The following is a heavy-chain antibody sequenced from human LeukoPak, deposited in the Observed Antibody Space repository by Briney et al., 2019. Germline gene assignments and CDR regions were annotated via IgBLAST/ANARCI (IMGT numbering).Heavy chain of an antibody. V-gene: IGHV3-23*01. CDR2: ISGSGDRP. CDR3: AKDLAYDSSDYHVIFDC. CDR1: RFTFSTHA. Sequence: GRYLRPSRAASRFTFSTHALSSVRQDPGKGLDWVSAISGSGDRPYYADSVKGRFTTSRDNSKNTLYLHMNSLRAEDTAIYYCAKDLAYDSSDYHVIFDCWGQGTLVTVSS. D-gene: IGHD3-22*01. J-gene: IGHJ4*02.